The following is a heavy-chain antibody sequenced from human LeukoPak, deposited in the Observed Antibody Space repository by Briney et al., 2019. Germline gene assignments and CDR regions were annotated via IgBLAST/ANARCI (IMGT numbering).Heavy chain of an antibody. CDR3: AKAGVLVRFLEWFPTDLYFDY. J-gene: IGHJ4*02. CDR1: GFPFDSYA. D-gene: IGHD3-3*01. Sequence: GGSLRLSCTTSGFPFDSYAMSWVRQAPGKGLEWVSGISSPGGTIYYADSVKGRFTISRDNSKNTLYLQMNSLRAEDTALYYCAKAGVLVRFLEWFPTDLYFDYWGQGTLVTVSS. CDR2: ISSPGGTI. V-gene: IGHV3-23*01.